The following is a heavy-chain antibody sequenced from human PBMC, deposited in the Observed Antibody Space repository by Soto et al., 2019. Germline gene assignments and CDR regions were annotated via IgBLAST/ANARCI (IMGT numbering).Heavy chain of an antibody. Sequence: GGSLRLSCAASGFTFSSYAMSWVRQAPGKGLEWVSSISGGGSSTYYADSVKGRFTISRDNSKNTLYLQMNSLRAEDTAIYYCAKDNSLRGSYGTPTYYYYGMDVWGQGTTVTVSS. CDR2: ISGGGSST. CDR3: AKDNSLRGSYGTPTYYYYGMDV. D-gene: IGHD1-26*01. V-gene: IGHV3-23*01. J-gene: IGHJ6*02. CDR1: GFTFSSYA.